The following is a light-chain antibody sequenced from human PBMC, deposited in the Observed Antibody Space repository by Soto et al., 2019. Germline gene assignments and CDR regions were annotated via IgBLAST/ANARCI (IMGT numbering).Light chain of an antibody. V-gene: IGLV1-44*01. Sequence: QSVLTQPPSASGTPGQRVSISCSGSTSNIGSQTVNWYQRLPGTAPKLLIYIDNQRPSGVPDRFSGSKSGTSASLAISGRHAEDEADYFCASCDDSLNGPVFGGATKLTVL. CDR2: IDN. J-gene: IGLJ2*01. CDR3: ASCDDSLNGPV. CDR1: TSNIGSQT.